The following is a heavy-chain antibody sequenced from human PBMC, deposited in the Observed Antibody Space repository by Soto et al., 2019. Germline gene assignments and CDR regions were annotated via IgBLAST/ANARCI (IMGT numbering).Heavy chain of an antibody. D-gene: IGHD5-18*01. CDR3: ARHWKSRSVDTAMVTWFDY. Sequence: PGESLKISCKGSGYSFTSYWIGWVRQMPGKGLEWMGIIYPGDSDTRYGPSFQGQVTISADKSISTAYLQWSSLKASDTAMYYCARHWKSRSVDTAMVTWFDYWGQGTLVTVSS. CDR1: GYSFTSYW. V-gene: IGHV5-51*01. J-gene: IGHJ4*02. CDR2: IYPGDSDT.